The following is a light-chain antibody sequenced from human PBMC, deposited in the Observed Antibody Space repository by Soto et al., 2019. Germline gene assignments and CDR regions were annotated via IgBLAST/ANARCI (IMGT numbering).Light chain of an antibody. J-gene: IGLJ2*01. CDR3: QSYDSSNQGV. V-gene: IGLV6-57*03. Sequence: NFMLTQPQSVSESPGKTVTISCTRSSGSIARNYVQWYQQRPGSAPSAVIHEDDQRPSGVPDRFSGSVDRSSNSASLTISGLKTEDEADYYCQSYDSSNQGVFGGGTQLTVL. CDR2: EDD. CDR1: SGSIARNY.